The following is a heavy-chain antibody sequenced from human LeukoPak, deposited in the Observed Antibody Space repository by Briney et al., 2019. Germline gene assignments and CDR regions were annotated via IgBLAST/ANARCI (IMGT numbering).Heavy chain of an antibody. CDR3: ARRGYDSRGYHFYFDY. CDR1: GYSFTSYW. D-gene: IGHD3-22*01. J-gene: IGHJ4*02. Sequence: GESLKISCKGSGYSFTSYWIGWVRQMPGKGLEWMGIIYPDDSDTKYSPSFQGHVTVSADKSISTAYLQWSSLKASDTAMYYCARRGYDSRGYHFYFDYWGQGTLVTVSS. CDR2: IYPDDSDT. V-gene: IGHV5-51*01.